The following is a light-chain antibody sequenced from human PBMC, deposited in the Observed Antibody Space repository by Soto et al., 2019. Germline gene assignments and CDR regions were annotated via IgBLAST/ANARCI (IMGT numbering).Light chain of an antibody. Sequence: AIRMTQSPSSFSASTGDRVTITCRASQGISSYLAWYQQKPGKAPKLLIYKASSLESGVPSRFSGSGSGTDFTLTISSLQPEDCATYYCQQSYSSPRTFGQGTKVDIK. J-gene: IGKJ1*01. V-gene: IGKV1-8*01. CDR3: QQSYSSPRT. CDR2: KAS. CDR1: QGISSY.